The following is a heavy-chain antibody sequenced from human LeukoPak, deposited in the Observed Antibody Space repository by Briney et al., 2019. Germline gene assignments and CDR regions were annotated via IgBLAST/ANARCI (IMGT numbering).Heavy chain of an antibody. CDR3: AKSLGGVIVTSFDY. D-gene: IGHD3-16*02. CDR1: GFSFNNNA. Sequence: GGSLRLSCTASGFSFNNNAMTWVRQVPAKGLEWVSSITTGGETTYYADSVKGRFTISRANSRNTLFLQMNSLRAEDTAVYYCAKSLGGVIVTSFDYWGQGTLVTVSS. CDR2: ITTGGETT. J-gene: IGHJ4*02. V-gene: IGHV3-23*01.